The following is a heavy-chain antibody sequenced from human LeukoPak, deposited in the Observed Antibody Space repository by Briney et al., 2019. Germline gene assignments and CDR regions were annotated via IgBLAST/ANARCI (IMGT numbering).Heavy chain of an antibody. CDR3: ARCYTYGTTWFGGLDV. Sequence: GGSLRLSCAASGFTFSSYAMHWVRQAPGKGLEWVAVVSYDGSNKYYADSVKGRFTISRDNSKNTLYLQMNSLRAEDTAVYYCARCYTYGTTWFGGLDVWGQGTTVTVSS. D-gene: IGHD3-10*01. J-gene: IGHJ6*02. V-gene: IGHV3-30-3*01. CDR2: VSYDGSNK. CDR1: GFTFSSYA.